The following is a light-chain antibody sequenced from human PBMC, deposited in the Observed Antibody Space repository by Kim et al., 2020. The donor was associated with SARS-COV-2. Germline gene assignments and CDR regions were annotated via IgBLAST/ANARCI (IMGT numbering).Light chain of an antibody. J-gene: IGLJ3*02. V-gene: IGLV3-21*04. CDR3: QVWGSSSDHPSWV. CDR2: YDS. CDR1: NIGSKS. Sequence: SYELTQPPSVSVAPGKTARITCGGNNIGSKSVHWYQQKPGQAPVLVIYYDSDRPSGIPERFSGSNSGNTATLTISRVEAGDEADYYCQVWGSSSDHPSWVFGGGTQLTVL.